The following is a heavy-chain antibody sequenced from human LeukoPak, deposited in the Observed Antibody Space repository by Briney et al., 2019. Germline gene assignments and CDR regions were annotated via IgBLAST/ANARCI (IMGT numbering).Heavy chain of an antibody. J-gene: IGHJ4*02. V-gene: IGHV4-34*01. CDR2: INHSGST. D-gene: IGHD3-10*01. Sequence: SETLSLTCTVSGGSFSGYYWSWIRQPPGKGLEWIGEINHSGSTNYNPSLKSRVTISVDTSKNQFSLKLSSVTAADTAVYYCARGRHYYGSGSQVGYWGQGTLVTVSS. CDR1: GGSFSGYY. CDR3: ARGRHYYGSGSQVGY.